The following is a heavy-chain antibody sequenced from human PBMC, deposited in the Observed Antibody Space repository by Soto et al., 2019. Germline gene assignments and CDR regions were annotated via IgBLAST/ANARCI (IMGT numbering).Heavy chain of an antibody. Sequence: SVKVSCTASGGTFRSYAISWVRQAPKQGLEWMGGIIPIFGTANYAQKFQGRVTITADESTSTAYMELSSLRSEDTAVYYCARDNAGWYSSSQTNYYGMDVWGQGTTVTVSS. CDR1: GGTFRSYA. D-gene: IGHD6-6*01. V-gene: IGHV1-69*13. CDR2: IIPIFGTA. J-gene: IGHJ6*02. CDR3: ARDNAGWYSSSQTNYYGMDV.